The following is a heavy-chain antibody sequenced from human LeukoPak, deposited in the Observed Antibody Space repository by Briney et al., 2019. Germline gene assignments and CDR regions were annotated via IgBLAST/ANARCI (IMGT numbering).Heavy chain of an antibody. V-gene: IGHV4-39*07. Sequence: SETLSLTCTVSGSSLSSSNYYWVWIRQPPGKGLEWVGSIHHSGTTYYNPSLKSRVTISLATSKNQFSLKLSSVTAADTAVYYCARDSYGSGSYNYWGQGTLVTVSS. CDR3: ARDSYGSGSYNY. CDR1: GSSLSSSNYY. CDR2: IHHSGTT. D-gene: IGHD3-10*01. J-gene: IGHJ4*02.